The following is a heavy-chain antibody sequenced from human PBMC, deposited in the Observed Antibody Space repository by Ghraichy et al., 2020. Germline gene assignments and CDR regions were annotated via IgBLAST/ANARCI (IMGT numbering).Heavy chain of an antibody. V-gene: IGHV3-49*03. J-gene: IGHJ5*02. CDR2: IRSKAYGGSS. CDR3: TRVGYSGYLDSGGWFDP. Sequence: GGSLRLSCTASGFTFGDYAMSWFRQAPGKGLEWVGFIRSKAYGGSSEYSASVKGRFTISSDDSKSIPYLQMNSLKTEDTAVYYGTRVGYSGYLDSGGWFDPWGQGTLVTVSS. CDR1: GFTFGDYA. D-gene: IGHD5-12*01.